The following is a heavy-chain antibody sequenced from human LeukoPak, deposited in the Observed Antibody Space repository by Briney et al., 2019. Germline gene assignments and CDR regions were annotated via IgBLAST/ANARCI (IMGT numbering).Heavy chain of an antibody. D-gene: IGHD3-10*01. V-gene: IGHV3-23*01. CDR3: ARDSRYYYDSRNDDNVAFDM. CDR1: GFTFSNYA. J-gene: IGHJ3*02. Sequence: PGGSLTLSCAASGFTFSNYAKTWVRQAPGKGLEWVSGISGSGGSTYYAESVKGRFTIARDNSKNTLDLQMNSLRVEDTAVYYCARDSRYYYDSRNDDNVAFDMWGQGTMVTVSS. CDR2: ISGSGGST.